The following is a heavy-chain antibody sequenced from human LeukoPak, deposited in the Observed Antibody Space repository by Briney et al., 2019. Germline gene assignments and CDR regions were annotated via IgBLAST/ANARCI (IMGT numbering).Heavy chain of an antibody. Sequence: GGSLRLSCAASRFTFSSYWMHWVRQAPGKGLEWVAVIWYDGSNKYYADSVKGRFTISRDNSKNTLYLQMNSLRAEDTAVYYCARASGYRDQYYYYGMDVWGQGTTVTVSS. CDR2: IWYDGSNK. CDR3: ARASGYRDQYYYYGMDV. CDR1: RFTFSSYW. J-gene: IGHJ6*02. D-gene: IGHD3-22*01. V-gene: IGHV3-33*08.